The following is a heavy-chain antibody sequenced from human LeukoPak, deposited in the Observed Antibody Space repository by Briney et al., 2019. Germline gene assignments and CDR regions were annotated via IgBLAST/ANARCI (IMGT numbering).Heavy chain of an antibody. V-gene: IGHV3-23*01. Sequence: GGSLGLSCADSGFTFSNYAMSWVRQAPGKGLEWVSGISGGGGTTYYADSVKGRFTISRDNSKNTLYLQMHSLRAEDTAVYYCAKDRVYYFDSSGYSCDYWGQGSLVTVSS. CDR2: ISGGGGTT. CDR1: GFTFSNYA. D-gene: IGHD3-22*01. CDR3: AKDRVYYFDSSGYSCDY. J-gene: IGHJ4*02.